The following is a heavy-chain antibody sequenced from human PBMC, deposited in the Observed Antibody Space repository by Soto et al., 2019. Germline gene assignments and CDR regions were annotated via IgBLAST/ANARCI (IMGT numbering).Heavy chain of an antibody. CDR2: IRKDGSKT. CDR3: ESFFFQAEGGIRVVRSVSAFLLNRSSDL. V-gene: IGHV3-7*05. J-gene: IGHJ2*01. D-gene: IGHD3-10*02. Sequence: PGKGLEWFAHIRKDGSKTSYLDSVRGRFTISRDNAKSSLYLQMDSLRAEDTALYYCESFFFQAEGGIRVVRSVSAFLLNRSSDL.